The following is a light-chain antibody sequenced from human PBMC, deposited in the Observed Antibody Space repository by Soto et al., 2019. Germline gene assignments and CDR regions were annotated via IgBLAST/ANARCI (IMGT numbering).Light chain of an antibody. CDR2: KAS. J-gene: IGKJ1*01. Sequence: DIQLTHSTSTLSASVVDRVTITCRASQSINGWLAWYQQKPGKAPKLLIYKASTLKSGVPSRFSGSGSGTEFTLTISSLQPDDFATYYCQQYNSYSFGQGTKVDI. CDR3: QQYNSYS. CDR1: QSINGW. V-gene: IGKV1-5*03.